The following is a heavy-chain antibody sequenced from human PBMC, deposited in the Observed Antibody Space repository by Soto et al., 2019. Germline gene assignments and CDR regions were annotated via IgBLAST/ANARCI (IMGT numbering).Heavy chain of an antibody. J-gene: IGHJ4*02. D-gene: IGHD6-13*01. CDR2: ISYDGSNK. CDR1: GFTFSSYG. CDR3: AKGEQQQDLDY. Sequence: PGGSLRLSCAASGFTFSSYGMHWVRQAPGKGLEWVAVISYDGSNKYYADSVKGRFTISRDNSKNTLYLQMNSLRAEDTAVYYCAKGEQQQDLDYWGQGTLVTVSS. V-gene: IGHV3-30*18.